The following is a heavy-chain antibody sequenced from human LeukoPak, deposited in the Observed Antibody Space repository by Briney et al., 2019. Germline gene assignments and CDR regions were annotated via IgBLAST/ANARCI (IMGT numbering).Heavy chain of an antibody. Sequence: SETLSLTCAVYGGSFSGYYWSWIRQPPGKGLGWVGEINHSGSTNYNPSLKSRVTISVDTSKNQFSLKLSSVTAADTAVYYCARDPLRYYGSDHWGQGTLVTVSS. CDR1: GGSFSGYY. V-gene: IGHV4-34*01. D-gene: IGHD3-10*01. J-gene: IGHJ4*02. CDR2: INHSGST. CDR3: ARDPLRYYGSDH.